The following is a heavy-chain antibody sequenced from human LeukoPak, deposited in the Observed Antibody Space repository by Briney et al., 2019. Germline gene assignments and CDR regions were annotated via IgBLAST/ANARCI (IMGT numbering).Heavy chain of an antibody. V-gene: IGHV1-2*02. CDR3: ARYVMGLDF. CDR2: VNPNSGGT. D-gene: IGHD2-8*01. Sequence: GASVKVSCKASGYTFTGYYVHWVRQAPGQGLEWMGWVNPNSGGTNYAQKFQGRGTMTRDTSISTAYMELSRLRSDDTAVYYCARYVMGLDFWGQGTLVTVSS. CDR1: GYTFTGYY. J-gene: IGHJ4*02.